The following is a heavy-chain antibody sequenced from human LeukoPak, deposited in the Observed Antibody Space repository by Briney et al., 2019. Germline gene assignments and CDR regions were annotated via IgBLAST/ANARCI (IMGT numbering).Heavy chain of an antibody. Sequence: SVKVSCKASGGTFSSYAISWVRQAPGQGLEWMGGIIPIFGTANYAQKFQGRVTTTTDESTSTAYMELSSLRSEDTAVYYCARVVYCSSTSCYYAGNYYYYMDVWGKGTTVTVSS. CDR1: GGTFSSYA. D-gene: IGHD2-2*01. J-gene: IGHJ6*03. CDR2: IIPIFGTA. V-gene: IGHV1-69*05. CDR3: ARVVYCSSTSCYYAGNYYYYMDV.